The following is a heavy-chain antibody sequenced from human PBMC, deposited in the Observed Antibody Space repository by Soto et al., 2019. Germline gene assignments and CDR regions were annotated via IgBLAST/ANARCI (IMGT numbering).Heavy chain of an antibody. CDR1: GVSLTTTGVG. D-gene: IGHD3-22*01. CDR3: AHYDSSGYFSHFAS. Sequence: QIALEDSGPTLVKPTQPLILTCTFSGVSLTTTGVGVGWIRHAPGKALEWVAMVYWNDERRYSPSLKSRLTIPHATSKNKVVLTLHYMHPVDTATDFCAHYDSSGYFSHFASSGEGTLVTVCS. J-gene: IGHJ4*02. CDR2: VYWNDER. V-gene: IGHV2-5*01.